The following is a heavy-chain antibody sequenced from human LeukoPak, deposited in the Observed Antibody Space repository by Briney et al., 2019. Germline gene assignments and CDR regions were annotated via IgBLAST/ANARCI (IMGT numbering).Heavy chain of an antibody. CDR2: IIPILGIA. V-gene: IGHV1-69*04. Sequence: SVKVPCKASGGTFSSYAISWVRQAPGQGLEWMGRIIPILGIANYAQKFQGRVTITADKSTSTAYMELSSLRSEDTAVYYCAREAYGGNSGNYYGMDVWGQGTTVTVSS. CDR1: GGTFSSYA. J-gene: IGHJ6*02. CDR3: AREAYGGNSGNYYGMDV. D-gene: IGHD4-23*01.